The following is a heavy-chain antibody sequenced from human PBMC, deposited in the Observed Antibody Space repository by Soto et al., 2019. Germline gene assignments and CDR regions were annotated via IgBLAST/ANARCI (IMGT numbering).Heavy chain of an antibody. Sequence: SETLSLTCSVSGDSISNLDYFWAWIRQPPGQALEYIGYIYKSATTYYNPTFESRVAISVDTSKSQFSLNVTSVTAADTAVYFCARGRYCLTGRCFPNWFDSWGQGALVTVS. J-gene: IGHJ5*01. V-gene: IGHV4-30-4*01. D-gene: IGHD7-27*01. CDR3: ARGRYCLTGRCFPNWFDS. CDR1: GDSISNLDYF. CDR2: IYKSATT.